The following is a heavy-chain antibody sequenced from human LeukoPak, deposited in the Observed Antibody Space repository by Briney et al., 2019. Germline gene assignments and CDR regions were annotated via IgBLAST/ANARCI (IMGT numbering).Heavy chain of an antibody. D-gene: IGHD6-19*01. CDR1: GFTFSNYW. V-gene: IGHV3-7*01. CDR3: ARGSAGPDAFDI. J-gene: IGHJ3*02. CDR2: IKQDGSEK. Sequence: GGSLRLSCAASGFTFSNYWMSWVRQAPGKGLEWVANIKQDGSEKYYVDSVKGRFTISRDNAKNSLYLQMNSLRAEDTAVYYCARGSAGPDAFDIWGQGTMVTVSS.